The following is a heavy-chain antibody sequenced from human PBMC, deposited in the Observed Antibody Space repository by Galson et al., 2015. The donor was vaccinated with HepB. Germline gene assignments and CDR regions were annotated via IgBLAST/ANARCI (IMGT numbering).Heavy chain of an antibody. CDR2: IYFSGGT. J-gene: IGHJ4*02. Sequence: TLSLTCSVSDGSIGSYYWSWIRQPPGKGLEWIGHIYFSGGTNYNPSLKSRVTISIDMSKNQFSLKLNSVTAADTAVYYCASSNGGLFHYWGQGTLVTVSS. CDR3: ASSNGGLFHY. D-gene: IGHD2-8*01. V-gene: IGHV4-59*08. CDR1: DGSIGSYY.